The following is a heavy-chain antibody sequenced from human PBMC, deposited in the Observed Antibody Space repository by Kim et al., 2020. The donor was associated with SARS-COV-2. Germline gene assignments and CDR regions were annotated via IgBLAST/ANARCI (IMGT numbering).Heavy chain of an antibody. CDR1: GGTFSSYA. Sequence: SVKVSCKASGGTFSSYAISWVRQAPGQGLEWMGGIIPIFGTANYAQKFQGRVTITADESTSTAYMELSSLRSEDTAVYYCARSGKNYYDSSGYYLNWFDPWGQGTLVTVSS. CDR2: IIPIFGTA. V-gene: IGHV1-69*13. D-gene: IGHD3-22*01. CDR3: ARSGKNYYDSSGYYLNWFDP. J-gene: IGHJ5*02.